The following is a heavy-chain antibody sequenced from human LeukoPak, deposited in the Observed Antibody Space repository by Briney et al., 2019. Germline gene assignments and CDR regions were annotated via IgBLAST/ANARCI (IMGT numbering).Heavy chain of an antibody. Sequence: SETLSLTCTVSGGSISTYDWSWIRQPPGKGLEWIGYIYYSGSTNYNPSLKSRVTISVDTSKSQFSLNLSSVTAADTAVYYCARGGRLAYCGGDCYSFYIWGQGTLVTVSS. V-gene: IGHV4-59*12. CDR1: GGSISTYD. CDR2: IYYSGST. J-gene: IGHJ4*02. CDR3: ARGGRLAYCGGDCYSFYI. D-gene: IGHD2-21*02.